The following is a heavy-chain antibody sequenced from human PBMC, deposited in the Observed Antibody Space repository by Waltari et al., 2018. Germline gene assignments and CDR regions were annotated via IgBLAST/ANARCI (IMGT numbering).Heavy chain of an antibody. D-gene: IGHD6-19*01. CDR3: AREGDRVIAVAGTGHFDY. Sequence: QVQLQESGPGLVKPSGTLSLTCAVSGGPISSSNWWRWVRRPPGKGLEWIGEIYHRGSTNYNPSLKSRVTISVDKSKNQFSLKLSSVTAADTAVYYCAREGDRVIAVAGTGHFDYWGQGTLVTVSS. CDR1: GGPISSSNW. CDR2: IYHRGST. J-gene: IGHJ4*02. V-gene: IGHV4-4*02.